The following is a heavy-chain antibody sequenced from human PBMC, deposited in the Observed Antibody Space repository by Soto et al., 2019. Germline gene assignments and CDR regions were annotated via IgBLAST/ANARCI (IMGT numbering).Heavy chain of an antibody. CDR3: ARDTSSSSPGAYYYYYYGMDV. V-gene: IGHV1-46*01. D-gene: IGHD6-6*01. CDR2: INPSGGST. J-gene: IGHJ6*02. CDR1: GYTFTSYY. Sequence: ASVKVSCKASGYTFTSYYMHWVRQAPGQGLEWMGIINPSGGSTSYAQKFQGRVTMTRDTSTSTVYTELSSLRSEDTAVYYCARDTSSSSPGAYYYYYYGMDVWGQGTTVTVSS.